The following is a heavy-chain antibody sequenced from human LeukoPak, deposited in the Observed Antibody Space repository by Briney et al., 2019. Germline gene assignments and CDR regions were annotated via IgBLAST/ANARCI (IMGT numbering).Heavy chain of an antibody. CDR1: GYTFTSYG. D-gene: IGHD6-13*01. CDR3: ARDSPAAAGDLYNWFDP. V-gene: IGHV1-18*01. CDR2: ISAYNGNT. Sequence: GASVKVSCKASGYTFTSYGISWVRQAPGQGLEWMGWISAYNGNTNYAQKLQGRVTMTTDTSTSTAYMELRSLRSDDTAVYYCARDSPAAAGDLYNWFDPRGQGTLVTVSS. J-gene: IGHJ5*02.